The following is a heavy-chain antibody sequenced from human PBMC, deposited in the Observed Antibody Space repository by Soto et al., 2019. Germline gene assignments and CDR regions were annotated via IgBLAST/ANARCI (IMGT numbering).Heavy chain of an antibody. Sequence: VGSLRLSWTTSGLTFSNYAMSWVRQAPGGGLEWVSSMSGSSSTTYYADSVRGRFTISRDRSKNTLYLQMSSLRAEDTALYYCAKNQERELPRVIDFWGQGTLVTVSS. CDR1: GLTFSNYA. J-gene: IGHJ4*02. CDR2: MSGSSSTT. CDR3: AKNQERELPRVIDF. D-gene: IGHD1-7*01. V-gene: IGHV3-23*01.